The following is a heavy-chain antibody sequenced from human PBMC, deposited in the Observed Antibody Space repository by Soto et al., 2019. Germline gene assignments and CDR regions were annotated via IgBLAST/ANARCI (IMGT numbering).Heavy chain of an antibody. D-gene: IGHD3-9*01. CDR1: GGSFSGYY. Sequence: QVQLQQWGAGLLKPSETLSLTCAVYGGSFSGYYWSWIRQPPGKGLEWIGEINHSGSTNYNPSLKTRVTISVDTSKNQFPLKLSSVTDADTAVYYCARGHITIPYWGQGTLVTVSS. J-gene: IGHJ4*02. CDR2: INHSGST. V-gene: IGHV4-34*01. CDR3: ARGHITIPY.